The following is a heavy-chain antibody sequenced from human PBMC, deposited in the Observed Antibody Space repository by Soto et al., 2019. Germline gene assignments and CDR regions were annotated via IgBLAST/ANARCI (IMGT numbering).Heavy chain of an antibody. V-gene: IGHV4-39*01. CDR1: GGSISSSSYY. D-gene: IGHD2-15*01. Sequence: PSETLSLTCTVSGGSISSSSYYWGWIRQPPGKGLEWIGSIYYSGSTYYNPSLKSRVTISVDTSKNQFSLKLSSVTAADTAVYYCARSGYCSGGSCYRYYYYYMDVWGKGTTVT. CDR3: ARSGYCSGGSCYRYYYYYMDV. J-gene: IGHJ6*03. CDR2: IYYSGST.